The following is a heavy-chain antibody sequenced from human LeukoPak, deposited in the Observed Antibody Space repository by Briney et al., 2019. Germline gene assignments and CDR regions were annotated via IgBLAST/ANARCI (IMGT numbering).Heavy chain of an antibody. J-gene: IGHJ4*02. V-gene: IGHV4-39*01. CDR2: IYYSGST. CDR1: GGSISSSSYY. CDR3: ASTTIFGVVIGGYYFDY. Sequence: KSSETLSLTCTVSGGSISSSSYYWGWIRQPPGKGLEWIGSIYYSGSTYYNPSLKSRVTISVDTSKNQFSLKLSSVTAADTAVYYCASTTIFGVVIGGYYFDYWGQGTLVTVSS. D-gene: IGHD3-3*01.